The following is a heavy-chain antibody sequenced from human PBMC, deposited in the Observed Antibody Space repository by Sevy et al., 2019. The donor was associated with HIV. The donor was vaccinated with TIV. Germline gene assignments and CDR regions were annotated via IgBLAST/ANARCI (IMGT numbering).Heavy chain of an antibody. Sequence: GGSLRLSCAASGFTISRYAMSWVRQAPGKGLEWVSAISGSGGSTYYADSVKGRFTISRDNSKNTLYLQMNSLRAEDTAVYYCAKFLVGATTDYYYYGMDVWGQGTTVTVSS. CDR1: GFTISRYA. D-gene: IGHD1-26*01. CDR3: AKFLVGATTDYYYYGMDV. CDR2: ISGSGGST. J-gene: IGHJ6*02. V-gene: IGHV3-23*01.